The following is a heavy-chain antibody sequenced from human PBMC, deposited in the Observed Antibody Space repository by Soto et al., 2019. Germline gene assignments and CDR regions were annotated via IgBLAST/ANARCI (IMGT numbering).Heavy chain of an antibody. Sequence: GGSLRLSCAASGFTFSSYGMHWVRQAPGKGLEWVAVIWYDGSNKYYADSVKGRFTISRDDSKKMMFLQMSSLRAGDTAVYYCAKSGPTNFLDHWGQGSLVTVSS. D-gene: IGHD1-26*01. CDR1: GFTFSSYG. J-gene: IGHJ4*02. V-gene: IGHV3-33*06. CDR2: IWYDGSNK. CDR3: AKSGPTNFLDH.